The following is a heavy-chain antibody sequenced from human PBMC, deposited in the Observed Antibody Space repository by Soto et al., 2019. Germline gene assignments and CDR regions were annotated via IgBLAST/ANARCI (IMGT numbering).Heavy chain of an antibody. J-gene: IGHJ4*01. CDR3: ASALVGSGRYDGSCDN. CDR1: GFTFSRFT. Sequence: PGGSLRLSCAASGFTFSRFTMNWVRQAPGKRLEWVSSISGTSTYIYYADSMKGRFTISRDNAKSSLYLQMNRLRAEDTAVYYCASALVGSGRYDGSCDNWGRGSLVTVAS. CDR2: ISGTSTYI. D-gene: IGHD3-10*01. V-gene: IGHV3-21*01.